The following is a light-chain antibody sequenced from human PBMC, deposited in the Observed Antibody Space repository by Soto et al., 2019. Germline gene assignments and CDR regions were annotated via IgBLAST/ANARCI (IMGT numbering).Light chain of an antibody. CDR2: DAS. J-gene: IGKJ5*01. Sequence: EIVLTQSPATLSLSPGERATLSCRASQSVGTYLAWYQQKPGQAPRLLIYDASTWATGVPARFSGSGSGTDFTLTISSLEPEDFAVYYCQQRFNWVTFGQGTRLDMK. V-gene: IGKV3-11*01. CDR1: QSVGTY. CDR3: QQRFNWVT.